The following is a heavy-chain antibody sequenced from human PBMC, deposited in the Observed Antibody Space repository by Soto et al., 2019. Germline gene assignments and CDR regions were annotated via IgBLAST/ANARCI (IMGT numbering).Heavy chain of an antibody. V-gene: IGHV3-23*01. D-gene: IGHD1-26*01. Sequence: GGSLRLSCAASGFIFENLGMSWVRQAPGKGLEWISSISGSGFKKYYADSVKGWFTISRDNSKSTVYLELNNLSAEDTAVYHCAKNQGVELVPLATVDWFDPWGQGSVVTVSS. J-gene: IGHJ5*02. CDR3: AKNQGVELVPLATVDWFDP. CDR1: GFIFENLG. CDR2: ISGSGFKK.